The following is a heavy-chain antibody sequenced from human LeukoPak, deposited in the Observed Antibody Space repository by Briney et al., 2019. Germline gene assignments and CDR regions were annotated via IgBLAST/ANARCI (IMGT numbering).Heavy chain of an antibody. D-gene: IGHD5-18*01. J-gene: IGHJ4*02. CDR3: ARRDSGYSYGWYYFDY. V-gene: IGHV1-69*13. CDR2: IIPIFGTA. CDR1: GGTFSSYA. Sequence: SVKVSCKASGGTFSSYAFSWVRQAPGPGLEWMGGIIPIFGTANYAQKFQGRVTITADESTSTAYMELSSLRSEDTAVYYCARRDSGYSYGWYYFDYWGQGTLVTVSS.